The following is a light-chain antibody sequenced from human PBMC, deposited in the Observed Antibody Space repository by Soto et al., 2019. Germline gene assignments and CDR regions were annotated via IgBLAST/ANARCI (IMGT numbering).Light chain of an antibody. CDR1: QSISSW. V-gene: IGKV1-5*01. Sequence: DIQMTQSPSTLSASVGDRVTITCRASQSISSWLAWYQQKPGKAPKILIYVASSLESGVPSRFSGIGSGTEFTLTISCLQPDDFSTYYGQQYNSYPWTFGQGIKVDIK. CDR2: VAS. CDR3: QQYNSYPWT. J-gene: IGKJ1*01.